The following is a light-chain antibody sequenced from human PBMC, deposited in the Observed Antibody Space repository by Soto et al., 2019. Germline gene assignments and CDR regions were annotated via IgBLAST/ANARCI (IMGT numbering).Light chain of an antibody. Sequence: QSVLTQPASVSGSPGQSITISCTGTSSDVGSYNVVSWYQQHPGKAPKLLIYEVSKRPSGVSDRFSGSKSGNTASLTISGLQAEDEADYHCCSYAGSRSAYVFGTGTKVTVL. CDR1: SSDVGSYNV. J-gene: IGLJ1*01. CDR3: CSYAGSRSAYV. CDR2: EVS. V-gene: IGLV2-23*02.